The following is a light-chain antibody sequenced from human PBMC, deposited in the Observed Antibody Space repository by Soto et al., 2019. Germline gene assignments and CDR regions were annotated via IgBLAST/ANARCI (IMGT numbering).Light chain of an antibody. Sequence: EIVLTQSPGTLSLSPGERASLSCRASQSVSNTYLAWYQQKPGQAPRLLIYGASTRATGIPDRFSGSGSGTDLTLTISRLEPEDFAVYYCQQYGRSPGLFTFGPGTKVDIK. CDR2: GAS. CDR3: QQYGRSPGLFT. J-gene: IGKJ3*01. V-gene: IGKV3-20*01. CDR1: QSVSNTY.